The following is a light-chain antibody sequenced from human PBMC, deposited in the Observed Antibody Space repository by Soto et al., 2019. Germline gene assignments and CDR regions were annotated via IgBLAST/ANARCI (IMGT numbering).Light chain of an antibody. CDR2: AAS. V-gene: IGKV1-39*01. CDR1: QSISNY. Sequence: DIQMTQSPSSLSASVGDRVTITCRASQSISNYLNWYQQKPGKAPKLLIYAASSMQSGVPSRFSGSGSETDFTLTIRSLQADDSATYCRQHSFTPLRTFGQGTKVEV. CDR3: QHSFTPLRT. J-gene: IGKJ1*01.